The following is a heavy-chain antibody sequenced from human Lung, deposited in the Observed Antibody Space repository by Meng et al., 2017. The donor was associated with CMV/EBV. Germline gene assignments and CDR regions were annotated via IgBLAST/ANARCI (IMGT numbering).Heavy chain of an antibody. V-gene: IGHV4-4*02. J-gene: IGHJ4*02. CDR1: GCSMVSTNC. CDR2: IYHSGST. CDR3: ARADKVRFDY. Sequence: PLAGSGPGMVKPTGTLSLTCAASGCSMVSTNCWSWVRQPPGKGLGWIGEIYHSGSTNYNPSLKSRVSISVDKSKNQFSLKLSSVTAADTAVYYCARADKVRFDYWGQGTLVTVSS.